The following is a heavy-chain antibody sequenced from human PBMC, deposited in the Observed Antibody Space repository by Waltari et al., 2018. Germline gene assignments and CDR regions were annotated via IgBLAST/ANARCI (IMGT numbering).Heavy chain of an antibody. V-gene: IGHV4-38-2*01. CDR1: GYSISSGYY. J-gene: IGHJ3*02. CDR2: IYHSGST. Sequence: QVQLQESGPGLVKPSETLSLTCAVSGYSISSGYYWGWIRQPPGKGLEWIGSIYHSGSTYYNPSLKGRVTISVDTSKNQFSLKLSSVTAADTAVYYCASLIVVVPAAIGAFDIWGQGTMVTVSS. CDR3: ASLIVVVPAAIGAFDI. D-gene: IGHD2-2*01.